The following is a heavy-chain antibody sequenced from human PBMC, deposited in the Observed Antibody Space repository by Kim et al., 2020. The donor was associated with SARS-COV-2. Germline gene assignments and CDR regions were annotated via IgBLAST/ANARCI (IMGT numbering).Heavy chain of an antibody. V-gene: IGHV3-15*01. D-gene: IGHD2-15*01. CDR2: IKRKSDGETT. CDR1: GFTFSNAR. J-gene: IGHJ4*02. Sequence: GGSLRLSCAASGFTFSNARMSWVRQAPGKGLEWVGRIKRKSDGETTDYAAPVKGRFTIASEDSKNTLYLQMNSLDTEDTAVYYCTTATWYWGQGTLVTVSS. CDR3: TTATWY.